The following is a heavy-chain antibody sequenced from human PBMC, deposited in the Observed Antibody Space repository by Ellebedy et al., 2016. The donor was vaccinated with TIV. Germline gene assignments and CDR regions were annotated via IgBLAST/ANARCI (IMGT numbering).Heavy chain of an antibody. CDR2: IDSSSGYI. D-gene: IGHD1-26*01. J-gene: IGHJ4*02. Sequence: PGGSLRLSCAASGLTFSSYSMTWVRQAPGKGLEWVSSIDSSSGYIYYADSVKGRFTIYRDNAKNSLYLQMNSLRAEDTAVYYCAKSDIVGVKTGFDYWGQGTLVTVSS. CDR1: GLTFSSYS. V-gene: IGHV3-21*06. CDR3: AKSDIVGVKTGFDY.